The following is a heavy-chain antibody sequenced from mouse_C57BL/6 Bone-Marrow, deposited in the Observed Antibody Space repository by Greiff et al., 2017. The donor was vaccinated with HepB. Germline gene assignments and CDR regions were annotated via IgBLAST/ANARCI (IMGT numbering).Heavy chain of an antibody. CDR3: ARGGDSAGYVDY. CDR1: GYTFTSYW. J-gene: IGHJ2*01. CDR2: IHPNSGST. V-gene: IGHV1-64*01. D-gene: IGHD3-2*02. Sequence: QVQLQQPGAELVKPGASVKLSCKASGYTFTSYWMHWVKQRPGQGLEWIGMIHPNSGSTNYNEKFKSKATLTVDKSSSTAYMQLSSLTSEDSAVYYCARGGDSAGYVDYWNQGTTLTVSS.